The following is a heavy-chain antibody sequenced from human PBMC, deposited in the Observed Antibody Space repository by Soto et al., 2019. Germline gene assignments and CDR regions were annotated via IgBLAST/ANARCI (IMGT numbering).Heavy chain of an antibody. D-gene: IGHD3-3*01. CDR1: GFTFRSYW. J-gene: IGHJ5*02. V-gene: IGHV3-7*03. CDR2: IKQDGSEK. Sequence: EVQLVESGGGLVQPGGSLRLSCAASGFTFRSYWMTWVRQAPGKGLEWVANIKQDGSEKYYVDSVKGRFNISRDNAKISLYLQMNSLRAEDTDVYYCARSHPYYDFWSGYLGPWGQGTLVTVSS. CDR3: ARSHPYYDFWSGYLGP.